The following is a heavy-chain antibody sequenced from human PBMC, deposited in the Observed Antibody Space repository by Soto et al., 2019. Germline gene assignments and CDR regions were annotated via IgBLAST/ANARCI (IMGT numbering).Heavy chain of an antibody. J-gene: IGHJ2*01. CDR2: ITPIFGTP. CDR1: GGTFSRYA. V-gene: IGHV1-69*12. D-gene: IGHD6-19*01. Sequence: QVQLVQSGTEVKKPGSSVKVSCKASGGTFSRYAINWVRQAPGQGLEWMGGITPIFGTPNYAQKFQGRVTMTADGSTKTAYMERRRLRSEDTAVYYCAQTLGLAVSGPGRFDLWGRGTLVTVTS. CDR3: AQTLGLAVSGPGRFDL.